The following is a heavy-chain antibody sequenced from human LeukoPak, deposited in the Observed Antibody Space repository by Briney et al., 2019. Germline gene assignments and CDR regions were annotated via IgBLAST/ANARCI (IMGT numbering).Heavy chain of an antibody. CDR1: GGSISSGGYY. CDR3: ARGRTVAVAGTTDDY. D-gene: IGHD6-19*01. J-gene: IGHJ4*02. CDR2: IYYSGST. Sequence: SETLSLTCTVSGGSISSGGYYWSWIRQHPGKGLEWIGYIYYSGSTYYNPSLKSRVTISVDTSKNQFSLKLSSVTAADTAVYYCARGRTVAVAGTTDDYWGQGTLVTVSS. V-gene: IGHV4-31*03.